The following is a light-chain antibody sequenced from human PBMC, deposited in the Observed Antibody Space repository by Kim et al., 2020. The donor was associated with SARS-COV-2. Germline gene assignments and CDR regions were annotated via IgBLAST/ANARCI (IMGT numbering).Light chain of an antibody. CDR3: QQYNNWPPWT. V-gene: IGKV3-15*01. CDR1: QSVSSN. J-gene: IGKJ1*01. Sequence: SPGERATLSCRASQSVSSNLAWYQQKPGQAPGLLIYAASTRARGIPAMFSASGSGTEFTLTISSLQSEDFTVYYCQQYNNWPPWTFGQGTKVDIK. CDR2: AAS.